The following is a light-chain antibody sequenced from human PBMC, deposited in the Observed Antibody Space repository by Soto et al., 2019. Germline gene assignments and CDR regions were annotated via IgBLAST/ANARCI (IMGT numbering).Light chain of an antibody. V-gene: IGLV2-14*01. CDR1: SSDVGAYNY. Sequence: QSVLTQPASVSGSPGQSITISCTGTSSDVGAYNYVSWYQQHPGKAPKLIIYDVSNRPSGVSNRFSGSKSGNTASLTISGLQAEDEADYYCSSNTTTSTLGSVVRTGTKVPVL. CDR3: SSNTTTSTLGSV. CDR2: DVS. J-gene: IGLJ1*01.